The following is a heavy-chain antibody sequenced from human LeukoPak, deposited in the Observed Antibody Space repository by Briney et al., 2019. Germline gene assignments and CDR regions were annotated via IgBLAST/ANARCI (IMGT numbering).Heavy chain of an antibody. CDR3: ARDEIVGASPFDY. CDR2: ISYDGSNK. D-gene: IGHD1-26*01. Sequence: GGSLRLSCAASGFTFSSYAMHWVRQAPGKGLEWVAVISYDGSNKYYADSVKGRFTISRDNSENTLYLQMNSLRAEDTAVYYCARDEIVGASPFDYWGQGTLVTVSS. V-gene: IGHV3-30-3*01. J-gene: IGHJ4*02. CDR1: GFTFSSYA.